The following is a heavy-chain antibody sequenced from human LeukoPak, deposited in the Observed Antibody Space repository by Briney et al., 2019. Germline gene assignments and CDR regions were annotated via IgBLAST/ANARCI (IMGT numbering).Heavy chain of an antibody. J-gene: IGHJ5*02. V-gene: IGHV4-59*01. CDR1: GGSISSYY. Sequence: SETLSLTCTVSGGSISSYYWSWIRQPPGKGLEWIGYIYYSGSTNYNPSLKSRVTISVDTSKNQFSLKLSSVTAADTAVYYCARRVRASRRNNWFDPWGQGTLVTVSS. CDR3: ARRVRASRRNNWFDP. D-gene: IGHD1-26*01. CDR2: IYYSGST.